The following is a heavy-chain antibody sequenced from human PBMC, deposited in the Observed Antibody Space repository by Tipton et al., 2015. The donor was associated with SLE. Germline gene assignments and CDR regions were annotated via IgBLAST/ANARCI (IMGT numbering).Heavy chain of an antibody. CDR1: GFTFSSYA. CDR3: AKQGQSGNWQRMAV. J-gene: IGHJ6*02. D-gene: IGHD1-1*01. CDR2: ITGSGGNT. Sequence: SLRLSCAASGFTFSSYAMNWVRQAPGKGLEWVSTITGSGGNTYYSDSVKGRFTISRDTSQNTVSLQLNRLRVEDTADYYCAKQGQSGNWQRMAVWGQGTTVTVSS. V-gene: IGHV3-23*01.